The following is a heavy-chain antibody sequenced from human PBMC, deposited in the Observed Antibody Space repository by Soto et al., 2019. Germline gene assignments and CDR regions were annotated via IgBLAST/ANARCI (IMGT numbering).Heavy chain of an antibody. D-gene: IGHD3-22*01. CDR2: IYWDDDK. Sequence: QITLKESGPTLVKPTQTLTLTCPFSGFSLSTSGVGVGWIRQPPGKALEWLALIYWDDDKRYSPSLKSRLTITKDTSKNQVVLTMTNMDPVDTATYYCALLTYYYDSSGYYSSAEYFQHWGQGTLVTVSS. J-gene: IGHJ1*01. CDR3: ALLTYYYDSSGYYSSAEYFQH. CDR1: GFSLSTSGVG. V-gene: IGHV2-5*02.